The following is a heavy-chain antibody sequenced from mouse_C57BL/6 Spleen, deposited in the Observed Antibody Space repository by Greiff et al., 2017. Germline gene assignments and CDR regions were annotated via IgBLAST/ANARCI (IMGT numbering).Heavy chain of an antibody. CDR2: IWSGGST. CDR3: ARSLIYYDYDGYFDY. Sequence: VKVVESGPGLVQPSQSLSITCTVSGFSLTSYGVHWVRQSPGKGLEWLGVIWSGGSTDYNAAFISRLSISKDNSKSQVFFKMNSLQADDTAIYYCARSLIYYDYDGYFDYWGQGTTLTVSS. J-gene: IGHJ2*01. D-gene: IGHD2-4*01. CDR1: GFSLTSYG. V-gene: IGHV2-2*01.